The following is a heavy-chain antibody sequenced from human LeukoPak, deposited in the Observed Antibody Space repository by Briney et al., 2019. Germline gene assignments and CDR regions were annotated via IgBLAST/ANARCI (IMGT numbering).Heavy chain of an antibody. CDR1: GFTFSSYE. Sequence: PGGSLRLSCAASGFTFSSYEMNWVRQAPGKGLEWVSYISSSGSTIYYADSVKGRFTISRDNAKNSLYLQMNSLRAEDTAVYYCARGDSDGYNLNYWGQGTLVTVSS. V-gene: IGHV3-48*03. D-gene: IGHD5-24*01. J-gene: IGHJ4*02. CDR2: ISSSGSTI. CDR3: ARGDSDGYNLNY.